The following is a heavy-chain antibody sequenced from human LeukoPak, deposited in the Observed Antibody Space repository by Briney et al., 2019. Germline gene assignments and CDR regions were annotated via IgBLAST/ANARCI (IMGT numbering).Heavy chain of an antibody. CDR1: GGTMSSYY. CDR2: IFYTGTT. CDR3: ARSHSSGYNWFDP. D-gene: IGHD3-22*01. V-gene: IGHV4-59*08. J-gene: IGHJ5*02. Sequence: SETLSLTCTVSGGTMSSYYWSWIRQPPGRGLECIGYIFYTGTTDYNPSLKSRVTISLETSKNQFSLKLNSVTAADTAVYYCARSHSSGYNWFDPWGQGTLVTVSS.